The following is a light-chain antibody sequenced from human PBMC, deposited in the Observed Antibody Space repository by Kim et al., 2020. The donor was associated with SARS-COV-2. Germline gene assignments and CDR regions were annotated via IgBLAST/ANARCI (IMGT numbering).Light chain of an antibody. CDR3: QSYDSSLSGSKV. CDR2: GHN. V-gene: IGLV1-40*01. CDR1: DSNIGAGYD. J-gene: IGLJ2*01. Sequence: VTISCTGSDSNIGAGYDGTWDQQRPGTAPKLLISGHNNRPSGVPDRFSDSKSGTSASLAITGLQAEDEADYYCQSYDSSLSGSKVFGGGTQLTVL.